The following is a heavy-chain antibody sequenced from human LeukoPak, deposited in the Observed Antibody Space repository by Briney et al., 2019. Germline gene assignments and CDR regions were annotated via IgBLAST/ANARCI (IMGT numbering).Heavy chain of an antibody. D-gene: IGHD2-15*01. J-gene: IGHJ5*02. CDR2: IHSSGNT. Sequence: SETLILTCTASGGSISSYYWSWLRQPPGKGLQWVGFIHSSGNTEYNPSFKSRVTISVDTSNNQFSLKLSSVAAADTAVYYCARVQEYCSGNRCYSRWFDLWGEETLVSVSS. CDR3: ARVQEYCSGNRCYSRWFDL. V-gene: IGHV4-59*12. CDR1: GGSISSYY.